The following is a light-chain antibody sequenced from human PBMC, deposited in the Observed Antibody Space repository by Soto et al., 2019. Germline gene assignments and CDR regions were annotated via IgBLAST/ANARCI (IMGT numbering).Light chain of an antibody. V-gene: IGKV3-20*01. CDR1: QTIRSTY. CDR3: QQYGNLPRT. J-gene: IGKJ1*01. Sequence: EIVLTQSPGTLSMSPGESATLSRRASQTIRSTYLAWYQQKPGQAPRLLIYGAFSRAIGIPDRFSGSGSGTDFTLTISRLEPEDFAVYFCQQYGNLPRTFGQGTKVEIK. CDR2: GAF.